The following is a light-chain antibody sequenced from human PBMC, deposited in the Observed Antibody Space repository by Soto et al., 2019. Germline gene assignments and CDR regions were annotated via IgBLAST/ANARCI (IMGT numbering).Light chain of an antibody. V-gene: IGKV3-20*01. CDR3: QQYGSSPRGT. CDR1: ESVSSNY. J-gene: IGKJ2*02. Sequence: EIVLTQSPGTLSLSPGERATLSCRASESVSSNYLGWYRQKPGQAPRLLIFGASTRATGIPDRFSGSGSGTDFTLTISRLEPEDFAVYYCQQYGSSPRGTFGQGTKLEIK. CDR2: GAS.